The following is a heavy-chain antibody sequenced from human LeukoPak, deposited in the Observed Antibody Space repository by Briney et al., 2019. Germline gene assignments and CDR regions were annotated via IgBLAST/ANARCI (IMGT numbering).Heavy chain of an antibody. CDR1: GFTVSSNY. J-gene: IGHJ4*02. D-gene: IGHD4-17*01. CDR2: IYSGGST. Sequence: PGGSLRLSCAAAGFTVSSNYMSWVRQAPGKGLEWVSVIYSGGSTYYADSVKGRFTTSRHNSKNTLYLQMNSLRAEDTAVYYCARWWVYGDLFDYWGQGTLVTVSS. V-gene: IGHV3-53*04. CDR3: ARWWVYGDLFDY.